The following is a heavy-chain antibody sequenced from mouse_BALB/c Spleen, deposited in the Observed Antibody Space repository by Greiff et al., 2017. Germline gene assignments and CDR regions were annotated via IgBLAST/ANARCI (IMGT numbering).Heavy chain of an antibody. Sequence: EVQGVESGGGLVQPGGSRKLSCAASGFTFSSFGMHWVRQAPEKGLEWVAYISSGSSTIYYADTVKGRFTISRDNPKNTLFLQMTSLRSEDTAMYYCAGDRRTGFDYWGQGTTLTVSS. D-gene: IGHD3-3*01. V-gene: IGHV5-17*02. J-gene: IGHJ2*01. CDR1: GFTFSSFG. CDR3: AGDRRTGFDY. CDR2: ISSGSSTI.